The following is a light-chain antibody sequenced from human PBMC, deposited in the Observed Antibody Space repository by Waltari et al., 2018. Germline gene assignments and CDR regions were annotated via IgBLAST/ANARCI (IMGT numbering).Light chain of an antibody. Sequence: DIVMTQSPESLPLSLGERATINCTSTQSVLSSSDSRHYLDWYQQRPGQSHTLLIYWASAWECGGTDRFTGSGSGTDFTRTISSLQAEDVSVYYCQQYFSLPWTFGQGTKVEL. CDR3: QQYFSLPWT. CDR2: WAS. CDR1: QSVLSSSDSRHY. J-gene: IGKJ1*01. V-gene: IGKV4-1*01.